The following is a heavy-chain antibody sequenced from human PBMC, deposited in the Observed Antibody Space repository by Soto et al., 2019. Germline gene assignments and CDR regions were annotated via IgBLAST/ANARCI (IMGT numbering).Heavy chain of an antibody. CDR3: ARYNSSAIDY. V-gene: IGHV4-59*12. CDR1: GTSISSYY. J-gene: IGHJ4*02. Sequence: GQLQESGPGLVKPSETLSLTCTVSGTSISSYYWSLIRQPPGKGLEWIANIHYSGPTNYNPSIPSRVSLSVDTSKNQCSLKMTSVTAADRAMYFCARYNSSAIDYWCRGTLVTVSS. CDR2: IHYSGPT. D-gene: IGHD1-1*01.